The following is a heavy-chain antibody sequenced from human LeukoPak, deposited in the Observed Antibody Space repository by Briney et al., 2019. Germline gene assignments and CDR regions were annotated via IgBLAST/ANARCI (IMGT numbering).Heavy chain of an antibody. CDR2: IYYSGST. J-gene: IGHJ4*02. CDR3: ARRTAAGNYFDY. CDR1: GGSISSYY. Sequence: PSETLSLTCTVSGGSISSYYWSWIRQPPGKGLEWIGYIYYSGSTNYNPSLKSRVTISVDTSKNQFSLELSSVTAADTAVYYCARRTAAGNYFDYWGQGTLVTVSS. D-gene: IGHD6-13*01. V-gene: IGHV4-59*08.